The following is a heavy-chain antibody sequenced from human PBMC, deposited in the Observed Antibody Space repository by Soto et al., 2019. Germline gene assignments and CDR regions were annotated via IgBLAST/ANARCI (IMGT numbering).Heavy chain of an antibody. V-gene: IGHV3-23*01. D-gene: IGHD3-22*01. J-gene: IGHJ4*02. CDR2: ISDSGNSI. CDR1: GFTFSSYA. CDR3: AKVFYYYDSSGYYYFDY. Sequence: GGSLRLSCAASGFTFSSYAMSWVRQAPGKGLEWVSTISDSGNSIYSADSVKGRFTISRDNSKNTLYLQMSSLRAEDTAVYYCAKVFYYYDSSGYYYFDYWGQGTLVTVSS.